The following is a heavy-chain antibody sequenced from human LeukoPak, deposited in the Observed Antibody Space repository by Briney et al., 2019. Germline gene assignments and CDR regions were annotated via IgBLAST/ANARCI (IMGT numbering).Heavy chain of an antibody. J-gene: IGHJ5*02. CDR1: GVSISTYY. CDR2: IYYSGST. CDR3: ARVKCSGGSCYWRGRFDP. V-gene: IGHV4-59*01. D-gene: IGHD2-15*01. Sequence: PSETLSLTCTVSGVSISTYYWSWIRQPPGKGLEWIGYIYYSGSTNYNPSLKSRVTISVDMSKNQFSLKLSSVTAADTAVYYCARVKCSGGSCYWRGRFDPWGQGTLVTVSS.